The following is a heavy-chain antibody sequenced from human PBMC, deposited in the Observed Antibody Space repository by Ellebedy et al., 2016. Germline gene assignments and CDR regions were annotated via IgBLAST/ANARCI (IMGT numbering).Heavy chain of an antibody. Sequence: SETLSLXCTVSGGSITTSSYYWGWVRQPPYKGLEWIGSPYYSGGTYYNPSLSRRVTMSLDKSKNQFSLRLVSVTVADTARYYWAREHWNQAEYFDYWGPGMLVTVSS. CDR1: GGSITTSSYY. J-gene: IGHJ4*02. CDR2: PYYSGGT. D-gene: IGHD1-14*01. V-gene: IGHV4-39*07. CDR3: AREHWNQAEYFDY.